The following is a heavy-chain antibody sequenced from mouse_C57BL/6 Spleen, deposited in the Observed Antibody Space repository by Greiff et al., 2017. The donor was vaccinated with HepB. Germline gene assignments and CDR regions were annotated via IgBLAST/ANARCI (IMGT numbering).Heavy chain of an antibody. V-gene: IGHV2-6*01. CDR1: GFSLTSYG. CDR2: IWGVGST. D-gene: IGHD1-1*01. Sequence: VQLQQSGPGLVAPSQSLSITCTVSGFSLTSYGVDWVRQSPGKGLEWLGVIWGVGSTNYNSALKSRLSISKDNSKSQVFLKMNSLQTDDTAMYYCASGGSNPWFAYWGQGTLVTVSA. CDR3: ASGGSNPWFAY. J-gene: IGHJ3*01.